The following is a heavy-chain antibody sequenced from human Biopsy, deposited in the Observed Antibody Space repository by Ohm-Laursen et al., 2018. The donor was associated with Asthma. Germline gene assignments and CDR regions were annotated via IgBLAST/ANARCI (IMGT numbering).Heavy chain of an antibody. CDR1: YVSITSGGYY. J-gene: IGHJ4*02. D-gene: IGHD3-22*01. CDR3: ARAQDYYDSRGYYRSFDY. CDR2: IYYSGST. Sequence: SQTLSLTCTVSYVSITSGGYYWTWIRQHPGKGLEWIGFIYYSGSTYYNPSLKSRVSISIDTSKNQFSLKLSSVTAADTAVYYCARAQDYYDSRGYYRSFDYWGQGTLVTVSS. V-gene: IGHV4-31*03.